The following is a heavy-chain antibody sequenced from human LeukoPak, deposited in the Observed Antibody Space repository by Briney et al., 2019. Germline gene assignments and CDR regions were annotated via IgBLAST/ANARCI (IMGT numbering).Heavy chain of an antibody. J-gene: IGHJ6*04. CDR2: IYHSGST. CDR1: GYSISSGTY. CDR3: ARREWGYAVSV. D-gene: IGHD2-2*01. V-gene: IGHV4-38-2*02. Sequence: SETLSLTCTVSGYSISSGTYWDWIRQPPGKGLEWVGTIYHSGSTYYNPSLKSRVTISVDTSKNQFSLKLSSVTAADTAVFYCARREWGYAVSVWGKGTTVIVSS.